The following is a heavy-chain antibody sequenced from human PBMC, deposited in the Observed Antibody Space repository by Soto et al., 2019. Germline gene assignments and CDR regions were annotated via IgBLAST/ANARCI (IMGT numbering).Heavy chain of an antibody. CDR3: ARLSIPGPAHD. CDR1: GGSISSGDYY. J-gene: IGHJ4*02. Sequence: PSETLSLTCTVSGGSISSGDYYWSWIRQPPGKGLEWIGYIYYSGSTYYNPSLKSRVTISVDTSKNQFSLKLSSVTAADTAVYYCARLSIPGPAHDWGQGTLVTVSS. CDR2: IYYSGST. V-gene: IGHV4-30-4*01.